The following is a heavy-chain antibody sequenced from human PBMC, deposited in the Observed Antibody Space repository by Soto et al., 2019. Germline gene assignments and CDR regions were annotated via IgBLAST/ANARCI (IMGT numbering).Heavy chain of an antibody. CDR3: ATEGAAVPAAASLDS. D-gene: IGHD2-2*01. CDR1: GYIFTSSA. J-gene: IGHJ4*02. V-gene: IGHV1-18*01. CDR2: VSGSNGKT. Sequence: QVQLVQSGAEVKKPGASVKVSCKTSGYIFTSSAIIWVRQAPGQGLEWMGWVSGSNGKTHSAQNLQGRLTMTTDTTTTTASVELRDLTSDDTAFYYCATEGAAVPAAASLDSWGQGTLVTVSS.